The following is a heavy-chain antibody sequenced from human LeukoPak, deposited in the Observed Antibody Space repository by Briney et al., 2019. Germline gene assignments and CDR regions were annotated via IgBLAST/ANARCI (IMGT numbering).Heavy chain of an antibody. CDR3: ATDRVYYDSSGYPSYFDY. CDR1: GYTFPSYF. V-gene: IGHV1-24*01. Sequence: ASVKVSCKASGYTFPSYFMHWVRQAPGKGLEWMGGFDPEDGETIYAQKFQGRVTMTEDTSTDTAYMELSSLRSEDTAVYYCATDRVYYDSSGYPSYFDYWGQGTLVTVSS. CDR2: FDPEDGET. D-gene: IGHD3-22*01. J-gene: IGHJ4*02.